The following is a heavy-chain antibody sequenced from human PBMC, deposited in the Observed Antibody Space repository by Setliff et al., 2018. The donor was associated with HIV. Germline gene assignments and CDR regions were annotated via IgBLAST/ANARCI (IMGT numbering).Heavy chain of an antibody. CDR1: GGSISSSSYY. Sequence: KPSETLSPTCTVSGGSISSSSYYWGWIRQPPGKGLEWIGSIYYSGSTYYNPSLKSRVTMSVDTSKNQFSLKLSSVTAADTAVYYCARAIRLLSRGSGSHHAFDIWGQGTMVTVSS. D-gene: IGHD3-10*01. V-gene: IGHV4-39*07. CDR2: IYYSGST. J-gene: IGHJ3*02. CDR3: ARAIRLLSRGSGSHHAFDI.